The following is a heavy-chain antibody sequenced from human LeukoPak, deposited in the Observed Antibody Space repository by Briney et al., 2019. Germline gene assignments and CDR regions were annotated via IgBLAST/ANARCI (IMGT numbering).Heavy chain of an antibody. Sequence: GGSLRLSCVASGFTFSSYGMHWVRQAPGKGLELVVVISYDGSNKYYADSVKGRFTISRDNSKNTLYLQMNSLRAEDTAVYYCAKDYSGYYSYFDYWGQGTLVTVSS. D-gene: IGHD3-22*01. V-gene: IGHV3-30*18. CDR2: ISYDGSNK. J-gene: IGHJ4*02. CDR3: AKDYSGYYSYFDY. CDR1: GFTFSSYG.